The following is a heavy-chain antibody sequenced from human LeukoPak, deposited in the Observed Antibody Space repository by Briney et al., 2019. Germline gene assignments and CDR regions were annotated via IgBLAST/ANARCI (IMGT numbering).Heavy chain of an antibody. J-gene: IGHJ6*02. CDR1: GYTFTSYD. CDR3: ARVRMEGSGWYSRYYYYGMDV. V-gene: IGHV1-8*01. CDR2: MNPNSGNT. D-gene: IGHD6-19*01. Sequence: ASVKVSCKASGYTFTSYDINWVRQATGQGLEWMGWMNPNSGNTGYAQKFQGRVTMTRNTSISTAYMELSSLRSEDTAVYYCARVRMEGSGWYSRYYYYGMDVWGQGTTVTVSS.